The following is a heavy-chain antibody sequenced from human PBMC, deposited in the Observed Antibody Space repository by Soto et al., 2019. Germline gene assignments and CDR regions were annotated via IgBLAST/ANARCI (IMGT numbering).Heavy chain of an antibody. J-gene: IGHJ6*03. CDR3: ARSRYCSGGSCQYYYYYYYMDV. V-gene: IGHV3-7*01. CDR2: IKQDGSEK. CDR1: GFTLSSYW. D-gene: IGHD2-15*01. Sequence: EVQLVESGGGLVQPGGSLRLSCAASGFTLSSYWMSWVRQAPGKGLEWVANIKQDGSEKYYVDSVKGRFTISRDNAKNSLYLQMNSLRAEDTAVYYCARSRYCSGGSCQYYYYYYYMDVWGKGTTVTVSS.